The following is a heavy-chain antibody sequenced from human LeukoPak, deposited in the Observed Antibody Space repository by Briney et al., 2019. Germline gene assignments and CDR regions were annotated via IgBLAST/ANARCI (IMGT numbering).Heavy chain of an antibody. CDR2: IIPILGIA. CDR1: GGTFSSYA. CDR3: ARDLRAMVRGVLGY. V-gene: IGHV1-69*04. Sequence: GASVKVSCKASGGTFSSYAISWVRQAPGQGLEWMGRIIPILGIANYAQKLQGRVTMTTDTSTSTAYMELRSLRSDDTAVYYCARDLRAMVRGVLGYWGQGTLVTVSS. D-gene: IGHD3-10*01. J-gene: IGHJ4*02.